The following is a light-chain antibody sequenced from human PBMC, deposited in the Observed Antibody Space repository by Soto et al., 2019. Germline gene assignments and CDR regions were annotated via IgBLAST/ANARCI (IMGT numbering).Light chain of an antibody. CDR3: QQYMLGYT. CDR2: SAS. J-gene: IGKJ2*01. Sequence: EVVMTQSPATLSVFPGERVTLSCRASQSVSTSLAWYQQKPGQAPRLLIYSASTRATGIPARFSGSGSGTEFTLTISGLESEDFAVYYCQQYMLGYTFGQGTELEIK. CDR1: QSVSTS. V-gene: IGKV3-15*01.